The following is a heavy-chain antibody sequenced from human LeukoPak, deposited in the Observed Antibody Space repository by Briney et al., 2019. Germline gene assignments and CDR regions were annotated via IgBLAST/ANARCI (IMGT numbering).Heavy chain of an antibody. Sequence: GGSLRLSCAASGFTFSSYAMSWVRQAPGKGLEWVANIKQDGSEKYYVDSVKGRFTISRDNAKNSLYLQMNSLRAEDTAVYYCARGYAFGDYWGQGTLVTVSS. D-gene: IGHD3-16*01. CDR2: IKQDGSEK. J-gene: IGHJ4*02. CDR3: ARGYAFGDY. V-gene: IGHV3-7*03. CDR1: GFTFSSYA.